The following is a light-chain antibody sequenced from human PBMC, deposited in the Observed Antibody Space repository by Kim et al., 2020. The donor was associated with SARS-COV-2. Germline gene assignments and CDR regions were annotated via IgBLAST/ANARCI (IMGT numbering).Light chain of an antibody. V-gene: IGLV6-57*01. J-gene: IGLJ3*02. CDR1: SGSIASNY. Sequence: NFMLTQPHSVSESPGKTVTISCTRSSGSIASNYVQWYHQRPGSSPTTVIYEDNQRPSGVPDRFSGSIDSSSNSASLTISGLKTEDEADYYCQSYDSSNQVFGGGTQLTVL. CDR2: EDN. CDR3: QSYDSSNQV.